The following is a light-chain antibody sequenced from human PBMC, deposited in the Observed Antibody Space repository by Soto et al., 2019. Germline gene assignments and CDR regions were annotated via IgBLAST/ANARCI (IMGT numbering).Light chain of an antibody. V-gene: IGLV2-8*01. CDR3: SAFAGGNTVI. CDR2: EVT. Sequence: QSALTQPPSASGSPGQSVTISCSGTSNDVGAYNFVSWYQHHPGKVPKLMISEVTKRPSGVPDRFSGYKSGNTASLTVSGLPAEDGADYYCSAFAGGNTVIFGGGSKLTVL. CDR1: SNDVGAYNF. J-gene: IGLJ2*01.